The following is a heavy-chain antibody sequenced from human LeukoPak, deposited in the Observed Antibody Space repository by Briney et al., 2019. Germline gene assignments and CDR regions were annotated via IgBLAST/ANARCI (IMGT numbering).Heavy chain of an antibody. D-gene: IGHD6-19*01. J-gene: IGHJ4*02. CDR2: IYTSGST. CDR3: ARDYPGVAVAGGPFDY. V-gene: IGHV4-4*07. Sequence: SETLSLTCTVSGGSISSYYWGWIRQPAGKGLEWIGRIYTSGSTYYNPSLKSRVTISVDTSKNQFSLKLSSVTAADTAVYYCARDYPGVAVAGGPFDYWGQGTLVTVSS. CDR1: GGSISSYY.